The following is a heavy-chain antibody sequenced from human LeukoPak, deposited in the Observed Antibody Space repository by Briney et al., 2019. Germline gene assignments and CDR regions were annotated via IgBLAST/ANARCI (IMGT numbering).Heavy chain of an antibody. J-gene: IGHJ4*02. CDR2: IKSKTDGGTP. CDR1: GFTFSNAW. Sequence: GGSLRLSCAASGFTFSNAWMTWVRQAPGKGLEWVGRIKSKTDGGTPDYAAPVKGRFIISRDDSKNTVYLQMNSLKTEDTAVYYCTTRLFPRGFDYWGQGTLVTVSS. V-gene: IGHV3-15*01. D-gene: IGHD2/OR15-2a*01. CDR3: TTRLFPRGFDY.